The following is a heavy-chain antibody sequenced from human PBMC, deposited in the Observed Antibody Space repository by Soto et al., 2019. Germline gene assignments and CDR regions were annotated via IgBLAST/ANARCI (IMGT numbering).Heavy chain of an antibody. CDR3: AKDPDSGYDL. D-gene: IGHD5-12*01. CDR2: ISYDGSNK. Sequence: QVQLVESGGGVVQPGRSLRLSCAASGFTFSSYGMHWVRQAPGKGLEWVAVISYDGSNKYYADSVKGRFTISRDNSKNTLYLQMNSLRAEDTSVYYCAKDPDSGYDLWGQGTLVTVSS. CDR1: GFTFSSYG. J-gene: IGHJ4*02. V-gene: IGHV3-30*18.